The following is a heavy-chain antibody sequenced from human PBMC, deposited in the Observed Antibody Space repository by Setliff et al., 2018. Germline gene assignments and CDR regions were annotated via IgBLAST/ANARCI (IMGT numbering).Heavy chain of an antibody. CDR2: ISAYNDNT. Sequence: ASVKVSCKASGYTLTNYGISWVRQAPGQGLEWMGWISAYNDNTNYAQKVQGRVTMTTDTSTSTAYMELRSLTSDDTAVYYCAREGRRYYDSSGYYYDPYYYYYMDVWGKGTTVTVSS. D-gene: IGHD3-22*01. CDR3: AREGRRYYDSSGYYYDPYYYYYMDV. J-gene: IGHJ6*03. V-gene: IGHV1-18*01. CDR1: GYTLTNYG.